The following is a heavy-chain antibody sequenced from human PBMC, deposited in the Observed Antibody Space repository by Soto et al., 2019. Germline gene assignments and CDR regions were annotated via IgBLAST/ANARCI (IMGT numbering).Heavy chain of an antibody. Sequence: EVQLVESGGGLVQPGGSLRLSCAASGFTFSSYWMHWVRQAPGKGLVWVSRSNSDGSSTSYADSVKGRFTISRDNAKNTLYLQMNSLRAEDTAVYYCARDGVVVAATLRAFDIWGQGTMVTVSS. CDR1: GFTFSSYW. J-gene: IGHJ3*02. CDR3: ARDGVVVAATLRAFDI. V-gene: IGHV3-74*01. CDR2: SNSDGSST. D-gene: IGHD2-15*01.